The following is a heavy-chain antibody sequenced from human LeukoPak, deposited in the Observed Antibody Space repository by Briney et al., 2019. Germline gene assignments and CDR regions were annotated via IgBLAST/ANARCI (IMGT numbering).Heavy chain of an antibody. V-gene: IGHV3-23*01. J-gene: IGHJ4*02. CDR2: IGGSGGST. Sequence: PGGSLRLSCAASGFTFSSYAMSWVRQAPGKGLEWVSAIGGSGGSTYYADSVKGRFTISRDNSKNTLYLQMNSLRAEDTAVYYCAKDTLTYYYGSGPIDYWGQGTLVTVSS. CDR3: AKDTLTYYYGSGPIDY. CDR1: GFTFSSYA. D-gene: IGHD3-10*01.